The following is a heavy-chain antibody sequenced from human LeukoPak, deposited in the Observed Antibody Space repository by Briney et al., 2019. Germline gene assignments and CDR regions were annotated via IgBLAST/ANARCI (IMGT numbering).Heavy chain of an antibody. Sequence: QTGGSLRLSCAASGNYWMHWVRQAPGKGLVWVSRINSDGSSTSYADSVKGRFTISRDNAKNTLYLQMNSLRAEDTAVYYCARDTDTVTTILDYWGQGTLVTVSS. CDR1: GNYW. D-gene: IGHD4-17*01. J-gene: IGHJ4*02. CDR2: INSDGSST. CDR3: ARDTDTVTTILDY. V-gene: IGHV3-74*01.